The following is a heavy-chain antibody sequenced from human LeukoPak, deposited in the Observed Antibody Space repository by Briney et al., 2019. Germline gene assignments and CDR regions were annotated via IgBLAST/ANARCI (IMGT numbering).Heavy chain of an antibody. Sequence: GESLKTSCQRPGFRFMPYWIGWVRQTPGKGLEWMVIIYPDDSVTRYSASFHGKVTIAADKYISTAYVQWRRLKDSDTDMYYCARLYYDNSGYPDYWGQGTMVTVSS. D-gene: IGHD3-22*01. J-gene: IGHJ4*02. CDR2: IYPDDSVT. V-gene: IGHV5-51*01. CDR3: ARLYYDNSGYPDY. CDR1: GFRFMPYW.